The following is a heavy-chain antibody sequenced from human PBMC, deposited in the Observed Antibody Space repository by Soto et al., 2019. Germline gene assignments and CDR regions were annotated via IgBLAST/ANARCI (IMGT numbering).Heavy chain of an antibody. CDR1: GFTFNIYA. V-gene: IGHV3-30-3*01. CDR2: ISHDGTSR. CDR3: VRSSVVPTPDFAS. Sequence: QVRLVESGGGVVQPGRSLRLSCAASGFTFNIYAMHWVRQAPGKGLEWVAVISHDGTSRYYADSVKGRVTISRDNSKSMVFVQMNSLGVEDTAVYYCVRSSVVPTPDFASWGQGTLVTVSS. J-gene: IGHJ4*02. D-gene: IGHD2-21*01.